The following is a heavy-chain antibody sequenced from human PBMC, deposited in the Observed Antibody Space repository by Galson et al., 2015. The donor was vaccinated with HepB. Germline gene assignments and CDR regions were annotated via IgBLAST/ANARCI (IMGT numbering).Heavy chain of an antibody. D-gene: IGHD2-15*01. Sequence: SLRLSCAASGFTFSSYGMHWVRQAPGKGLEWVAVIWYDGSNKYYADSVKGRFTISRDNSKNTLYLQMNSLRAEDTAVYYCASNPPRRTPLSRRWWYMDVWGKGTTVTVSS. V-gene: IGHV3-33*01. CDR1: GFTFSSYG. CDR3: ASNPPRRTPLSRRWWYMDV. CDR2: IWYDGSNK. J-gene: IGHJ6*03.